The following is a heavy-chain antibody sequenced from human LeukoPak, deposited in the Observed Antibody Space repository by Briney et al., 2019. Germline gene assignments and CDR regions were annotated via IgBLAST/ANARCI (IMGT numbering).Heavy chain of an antibody. Sequence: SETLSLTCSVSSGSISSLYWSWIRQPPGKGLEWIGYIYYTGSTNYNPSLKSRVTMFVDMSKNQFSLRLSSVTAADTAVYYCARHRAYSSSSPFDYWGQGTLGTVSS. D-gene: IGHD6-6*01. V-gene: IGHV4-59*08. CDR3: ARHRAYSSSSPFDY. CDR1: SGSISSLY. J-gene: IGHJ4*02. CDR2: IYYTGST.